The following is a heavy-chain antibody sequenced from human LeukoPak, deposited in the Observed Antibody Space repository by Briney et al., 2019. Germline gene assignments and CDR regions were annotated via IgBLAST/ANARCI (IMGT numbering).Heavy chain of an antibody. V-gene: IGHV3-20*04. CDR3: ARDLGYDSSGTFDY. CDR2: INWNGSST. CDR1: GFTFDDYG. D-gene: IGHD3-22*01. Sequence: PGGSLRLSCAASGFTFDDYGMSWVRQAPGKGLEWVSGINWNGSSTGYADSVKGRFTISRDNAKNSLYLQMNSLRAEDTALYYCARDLGYDSSGTFDYWGQGTLVTVSS. J-gene: IGHJ4*02.